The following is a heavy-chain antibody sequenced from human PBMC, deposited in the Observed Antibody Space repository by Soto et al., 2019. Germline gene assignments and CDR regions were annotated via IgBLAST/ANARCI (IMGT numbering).Heavy chain of an antibody. Sequence: QLQLQESGSGLVKPSQTLSLTCAVSGGSISSGGYSWTWIRQPPGKGLEWIGYIYDSGTTYYNPSLKSRVTISVDRSKNQFSLKLSSVTAADTAVYYCARAHYCDYGYGMDVWGQGTTVTVSS. V-gene: IGHV4-30-2*01. D-gene: IGHD4-17*01. CDR1: GGSISSGGYS. CDR2: IYDSGTT. CDR3: ARAHYCDYGYGMDV. J-gene: IGHJ6*02.